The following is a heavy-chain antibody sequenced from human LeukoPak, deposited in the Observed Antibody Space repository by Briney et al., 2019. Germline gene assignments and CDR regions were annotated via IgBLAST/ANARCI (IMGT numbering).Heavy chain of an antibody. Sequence: GGSLRLSCAASGFTFSSYSMNRVRQAPGKGLEWVSSISSSSSYIYYADSVKGRFTISRDNAKNSLYLQMNSLRAEDTAVYYCARGGGAIPPEYFQHWGQGTLVTVSS. J-gene: IGHJ1*01. CDR1: GFTFSSYS. V-gene: IGHV3-21*01. CDR3: ARGGGAIPPEYFQH. CDR2: ISSSSSYI. D-gene: IGHD4/OR15-4a*01.